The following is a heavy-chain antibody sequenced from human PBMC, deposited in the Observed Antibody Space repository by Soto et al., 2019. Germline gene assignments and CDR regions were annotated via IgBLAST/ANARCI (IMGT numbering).Heavy chain of an antibody. CDR3: ATCDGTGYYLYYFDY. CDR1: GGTFSSYT. CDR2: IFPISGTT. D-gene: IGHD3-9*01. V-gene: IGHV1-69*13. Sequence: GASVKVSCKASGGTFSSYTVSWVRQAPGQGLEWVGGIFPISGTTNYAQKFQGRVTIAADESTTTAYMELSSLKSEDTAMYYCATCDGTGYYLYYFDYWGQGTLVTV. J-gene: IGHJ4*02.